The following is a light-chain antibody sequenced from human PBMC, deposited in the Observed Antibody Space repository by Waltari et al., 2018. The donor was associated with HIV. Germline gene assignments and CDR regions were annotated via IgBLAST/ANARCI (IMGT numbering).Light chain of an antibody. J-gene: IGLJ1*01. Sequence: QSVLTQPPSVSGAPGQRVTISCTGSSSNIGAGYDVHWYQQLPGTAPKLLIYGNSNRPSGVPDRVSGSKSGTSASPAITGLQAEDEADYYCQSYDSSLSGYVVGTGTKVTVL. V-gene: IGLV1-40*01. CDR1: SSNIGAGYD. CDR2: GNS. CDR3: QSYDSSLSGYV.